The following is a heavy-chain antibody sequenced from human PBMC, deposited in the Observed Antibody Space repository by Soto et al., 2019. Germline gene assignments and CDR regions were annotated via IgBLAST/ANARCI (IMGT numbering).Heavy chain of an antibody. CDR1: GGSVIDGQTY. J-gene: IGHJ4*02. V-gene: IGHV4-31*03. CDR2: INYRGTT. Sequence: SETLSLTCTVSGGSVIDGQTYLNWIRQHPERGLEWMGYINYRGTTNYSPALKSRILISIDTSKNQFSLRLTSVTAADTAVYYCARDAPGVAPYWGQGTLVTVSS. D-gene: IGHD2-15*01. CDR3: ARDAPGVAPY.